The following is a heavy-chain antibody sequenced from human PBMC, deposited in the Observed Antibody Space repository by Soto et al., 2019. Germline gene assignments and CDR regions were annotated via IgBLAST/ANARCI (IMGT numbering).Heavy chain of an antibody. V-gene: IGHV3-73*01. CDR2: IRSKVNSYGT. D-gene: IGHD3-22*01. J-gene: IGHJ4*02. CDR3: ARQWDYYDSSGRRDD. CDR1: GFIFSDSP. Sequence: EVQLVESGGGLVQPGGSLKLSCVVSGFIFSDSPMHWVRQASGKGLEWVGSIRSKVNSYGTAYAASVKGRFTVARDDSKNTAYLQMDGLKIEDTAMYYCARQWDYYDSSGRRDDWGQGTQVTVSS.